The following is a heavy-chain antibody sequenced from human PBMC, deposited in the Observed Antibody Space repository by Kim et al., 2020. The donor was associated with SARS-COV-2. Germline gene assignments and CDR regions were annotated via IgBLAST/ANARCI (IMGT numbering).Heavy chain of an antibody. CDR3: ARMVWFSCSSMGDWFDP. CDR1: GGSISSYY. Sequence: SETLSLTCTVSGGSISSYYWSWIRQPPGKGLEWIGYIYYSGSTNYNPSLKSRVTISVDTSTNQFSLKLSSVTAADTTVYYCARMVWFSCSSMGDWFDPWGQGTLVTVSS. J-gene: IGHJ5*02. D-gene: IGHD6-6*01. V-gene: IGHV4-59*08. CDR2: IYYSGST.